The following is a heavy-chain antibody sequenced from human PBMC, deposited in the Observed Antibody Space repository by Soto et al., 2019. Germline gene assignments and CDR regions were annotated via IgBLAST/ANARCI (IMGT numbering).Heavy chain of an antibody. CDR1: GYSINSDYY. CDR2: VYRTAIP. V-gene: IGHV4-38-2*01. Sequence: SETLSLTCHVSGYSINSDYYWAWIRQPPGKGLEWIGSVYRTAIPLYNPSLKSRVSISVDMSKNQFSLKLSSVTAADTAVYYCASSGGSYHPFDYWGQGTLVTVSS. J-gene: IGHJ4*02. D-gene: IGHD2-15*01. CDR3: ASSGGSYHPFDY.